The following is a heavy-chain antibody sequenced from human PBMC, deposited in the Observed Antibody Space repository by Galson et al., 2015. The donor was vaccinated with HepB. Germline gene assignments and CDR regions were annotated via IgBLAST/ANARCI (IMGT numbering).Heavy chain of an antibody. Sequence: QSGAEVKKPGESLKISCKGSGYSFTSYWIGWVRQMPGKGLEWMGIIYPGDSDTRYSPSFQGQVTISADKSISTAYLQWSSLKASDTAMYYCARQNYSQQKPYYYGMDVWGQGTTVTVSS. J-gene: IGHJ6*02. CDR3: ARQNYSQQKPYYYGMDV. V-gene: IGHV5-51*01. CDR2: IYPGDSDT. CDR1: GYSFTSYW. D-gene: IGHD4-11*01.